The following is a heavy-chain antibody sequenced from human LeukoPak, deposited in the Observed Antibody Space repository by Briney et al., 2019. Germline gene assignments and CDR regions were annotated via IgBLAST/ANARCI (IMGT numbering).Heavy chain of an antibody. J-gene: IGHJ3*02. Sequence: SETLSLTCTVSGGSISSGGYYWSWIRQHPGKGLEWIGYIYYSGSTYYNPSLKSRVTISVDTSKNQFSLKLSSVTAADTAVYYCVRDGYYYDSSGYYGPDAFDIWGQGTMVTVSS. D-gene: IGHD3-22*01. CDR1: GGSISSGGYY. CDR2: IYYSGST. V-gene: IGHV4-31*03. CDR3: VRDGYYYDSSGYYGPDAFDI.